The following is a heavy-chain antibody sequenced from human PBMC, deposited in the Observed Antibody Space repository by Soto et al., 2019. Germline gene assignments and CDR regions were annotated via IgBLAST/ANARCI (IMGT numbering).Heavy chain of an antibody. CDR1: GGTFSSYA. CDR3: AREGFGEFQFDY. CDR2: IIPIFGTA. D-gene: IGHD3-10*01. V-gene: IGHV1-69*06. J-gene: IGHJ4*02. Sequence: GASVKVTFKASGGTFSSYAISWVRQAPGQGLEWMGGIIPIFGTANYAQKFQGRVTITADKSTSTAYMELSSLRSEGTAVYYCAREGFGEFQFDYWGQGTLVTVSS.